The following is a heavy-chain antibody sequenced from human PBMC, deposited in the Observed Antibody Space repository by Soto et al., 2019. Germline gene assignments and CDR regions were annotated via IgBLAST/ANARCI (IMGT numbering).Heavy chain of an antibody. D-gene: IGHD3-16*01. CDR2: INPNSGGT. V-gene: IGHV1-2*02. Sequence: QVQLVQSGAEVKKPGASVKVSCKASGYTFTGDYMHWVRQAPGQGLEWMGWINPNSGGTDYAQKFQGRATITRATSISTAYMELPRLRSDDTAVYYCARDPIGGGAPYYLDYWGQGTLVTVSS. J-gene: IGHJ4*02. CDR3: ARDPIGGGAPYYLDY. CDR1: GYTFTGDY.